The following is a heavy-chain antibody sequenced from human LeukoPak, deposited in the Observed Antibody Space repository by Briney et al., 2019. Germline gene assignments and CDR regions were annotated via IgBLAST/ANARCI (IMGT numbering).Heavy chain of an antibody. CDR1: GFTFSSYW. J-gene: IGHJ5*02. D-gene: IGHD3-10*01. CDR3: ASHRVVRGVFDP. Sequence: PGGSLRLSCAASGFTFSSYWMHWARQGPGKGLVWVSRINSDGSSTTYADSVKGRFTISRDNAKNTLYLQMNSLRAEDTAVYYCASHRVVRGVFDPWGQGTLVTVSS. V-gene: IGHV3-74*01. CDR2: INSDGSST.